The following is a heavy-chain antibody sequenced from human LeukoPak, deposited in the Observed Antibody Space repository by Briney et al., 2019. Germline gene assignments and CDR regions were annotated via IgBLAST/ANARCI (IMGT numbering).Heavy chain of an antibody. J-gene: IGHJ4*02. Sequence: PSETLSLTCIVSGGSISSSSYYWGWIRQPPGKGLEWIGTMYYTGTTYYNPSLKNRVTISVDTPQNQFSLKQSSVTAADTAVYHCASLRERSYYARGFDYWGRGTLVTVSS. CDR3: ASLRERSYYARGFDY. CDR2: MYYTGTT. V-gene: IGHV4-39*01. D-gene: IGHD1-26*01. CDR1: GGSISSSSYY.